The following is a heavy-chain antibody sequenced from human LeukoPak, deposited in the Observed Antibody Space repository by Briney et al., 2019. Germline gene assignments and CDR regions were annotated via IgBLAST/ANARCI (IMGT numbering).Heavy chain of an antibody. CDR3: ARDTATHDFWSGQPDEYYYYGMDV. D-gene: IGHD3-3*01. CDR1: GGTFSSYA. CDR2: IIPIFGTA. Sequence: SVKVSCKASGGTFSSYAISWVRQAPGQGLEWMGGIIPIFGTANYAQKFQGRVTITADESTSTAYMELSSLRSEDTAVYYCARDTATHDFWSGQPDEYYYYGMDVWGQGTTVTVSS. J-gene: IGHJ6*02. V-gene: IGHV1-69*13.